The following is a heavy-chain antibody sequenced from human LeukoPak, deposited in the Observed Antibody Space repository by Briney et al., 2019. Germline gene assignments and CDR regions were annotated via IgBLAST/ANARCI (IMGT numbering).Heavy chain of an antibody. J-gene: IGHJ6*02. Sequence: MSSETLSLTCAVYGGSFSGYYWSWIRQPPGKGLEWIGEINHSGSTNYNPSLKSRVTISVDTSKNQFSLKLSSVTAADTAVYYCARGPYLSDVWGQGTTVTVSS. V-gene: IGHV4-34*01. CDR2: INHSGST. CDR3: ARGPYLSDV. CDR1: GGSFSGYY.